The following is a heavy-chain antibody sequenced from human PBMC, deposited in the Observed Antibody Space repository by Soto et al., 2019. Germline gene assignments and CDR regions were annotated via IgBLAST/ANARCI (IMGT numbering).Heavy chain of an antibody. V-gene: IGHV5-10-1*01. D-gene: IGHD5-12*01. CDR1: GYTFTGHW. CDR3: TRHTGYDSSLDY. Sequence: GESLKISCQGSGYTFTGHWISWVRQMPGKGLEWMGRIDPSDSYTDYSPTVQGHVTMSADKSINTAYLQWSSLQASDTAVYYCTRHTGYDSSLDYWGQGTLVTVS. CDR2: IDPSDSYT. J-gene: IGHJ4*02.